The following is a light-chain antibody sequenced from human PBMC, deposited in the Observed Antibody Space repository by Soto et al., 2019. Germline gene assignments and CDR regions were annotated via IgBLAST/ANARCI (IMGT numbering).Light chain of an antibody. CDR3: QQTFSNLPYT. CDR1: QSISTY. Sequence: DVQMTQSPSSQSASAGDRVTITCRASQSISTYLNWYQQKPGKAPKLLIYAASSLQSGVPSRFSGSGSGTDFTLTISSLQPEDFATYYCQQTFSNLPYTFGQGTRLEIK. V-gene: IGKV1-39*01. CDR2: AAS. J-gene: IGKJ5*01.